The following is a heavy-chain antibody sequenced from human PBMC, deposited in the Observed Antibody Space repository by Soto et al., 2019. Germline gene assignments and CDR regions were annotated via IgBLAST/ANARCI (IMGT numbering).Heavy chain of an antibody. D-gene: IGHD3-16*01. CDR1: GFSLNTYG. CDR2: TWYDGSSK. Sequence: QVQLVESGGGVVQPGRSLRLSCAASGFSLNTYGMHWVRQAPGKGLEWVAVTWYDGSSKYYADSVKGRFIISRDNSKNTLYLQMNSLRAEDTAVYYCTRDKVAYVIDYWGQGALVTVSS. CDR3: TRDKVAYVIDY. J-gene: IGHJ4*02. V-gene: IGHV3-33*01.